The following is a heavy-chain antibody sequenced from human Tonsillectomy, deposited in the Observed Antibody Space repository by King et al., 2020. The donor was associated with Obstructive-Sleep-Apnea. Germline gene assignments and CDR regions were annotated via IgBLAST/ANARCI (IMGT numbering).Heavy chain of an antibody. CDR3: AREAVVVLAATLAYFDY. CDR2: IIPILGIA. V-gene: IGHV1-69*10. CDR1: GGTFSSYA. J-gene: IGHJ4*02. D-gene: IGHD2-15*01. Sequence: QLVQSGAEVKKPGSSVKVSCKASGGTFSSYAISWVRQAPGQGLEWMGGIIPILGIANYAQKFQGRVTITADKSTSTAYMELSSLRSEDTAVYYCAREAVVVLAATLAYFDYWGQGTLVTVSS.